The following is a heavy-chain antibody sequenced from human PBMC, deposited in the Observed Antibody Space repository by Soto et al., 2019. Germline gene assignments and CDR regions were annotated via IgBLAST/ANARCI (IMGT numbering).Heavy chain of an antibody. CDR2: ISGSGGST. CDR3: AKADNYCSSTSCYFRGVNDAFDI. J-gene: IGHJ3*02. Sequence: LRLSCAASGFTFSSYAMSWVRQAPGKGLEWVSAISGSGGSTYYADSVKGRFTISRDNSKNTLYLQMNSLRAEDTAVYYCAKADNYCSSTSCYFRGVNDAFDIWGQGTMVTVSS. D-gene: IGHD2-2*01. V-gene: IGHV3-23*01. CDR1: GFTFSSYA.